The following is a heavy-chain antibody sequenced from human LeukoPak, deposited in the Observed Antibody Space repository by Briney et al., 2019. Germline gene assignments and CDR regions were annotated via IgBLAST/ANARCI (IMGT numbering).Heavy chain of an antibody. CDR3: ARLPYYYDSSDY. V-gene: IGHV4-34*01. CDR1: GGSLSGYY. D-gene: IGHD3-22*01. Sequence: SETLSLTCAVSGGSLSGYYWSWIRQPPGKGLEWIGEINHSGRTNYNPSLTSRVTISLDTPKNHFSLKLSSVTAADTAVYYCARLPYYYDSSDYWGQGALVTVSS. J-gene: IGHJ4*02. CDR2: INHSGRT.